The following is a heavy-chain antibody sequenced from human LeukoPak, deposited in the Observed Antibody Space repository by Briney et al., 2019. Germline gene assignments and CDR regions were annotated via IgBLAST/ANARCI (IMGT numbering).Heavy chain of an antibody. CDR1: GYTFTSYG. CDR2: ISAYNGNT. J-gene: IGHJ4*02. D-gene: IGHD1-26*01. CDR3: ARVVGGSYDY. V-gene: IGHV1-18*01. Sequence: GASVKVSCKASGYTFTSYGISWVRQAPGQGLEWMGWISAYNGNTNYAQKLQGRVTITRDTSASTAYMELSSLRSEDTAVYYCARVVGGSYDYWGQGTLVTVSS.